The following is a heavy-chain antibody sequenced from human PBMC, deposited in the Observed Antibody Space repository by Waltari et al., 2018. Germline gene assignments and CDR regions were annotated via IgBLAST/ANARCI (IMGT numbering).Heavy chain of an antibody. CDR2: FDPEDGET. Sequence: QVQLVQSGAEVKKPGASVKVSCKVSGYTLTELSMHWVRQAPGKGLEWMGGFDPEDGETNYAQKFQGRATMTGDTSTDTAYKELSSLRSEDTAVYYCATGVEDGSSRDYWGQGTLVTVSS. CDR1: GYTLTELS. J-gene: IGHJ4*02. V-gene: IGHV1-24*01. CDR3: ATGVEDGSSRDY. D-gene: IGHD3-10*01.